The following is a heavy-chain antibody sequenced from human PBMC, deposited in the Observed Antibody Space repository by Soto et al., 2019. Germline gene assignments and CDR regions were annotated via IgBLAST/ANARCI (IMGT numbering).Heavy chain of an antibody. CDR3: ANDGFIAAAPKWEPHPYYYYGMDV. D-gene: IGHD6-13*01. V-gene: IGHV3-23*01. CDR2: ISGSGGST. CDR1: GFIFISYA. J-gene: IGHJ6*02. Sequence: GGSLRLSCAASGFIFISYAMSWVRQAPGKGLEWVSAISGSGGSTYYADSVKGRFTISRDNSKNTLYLQMNSLRAEDTAVYYCANDGFIAAAPKWEPHPYYYYGMDVWGQGITVTVSS.